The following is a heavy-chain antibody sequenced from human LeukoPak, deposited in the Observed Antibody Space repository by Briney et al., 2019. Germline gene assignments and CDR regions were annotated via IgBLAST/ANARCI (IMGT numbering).Heavy chain of an antibody. V-gene: IGHV4-59*01. CDR3: ARRVAVRPVYGFDI. CDR2: ICHSGAT. Sequence: SETLSLTCTVSGGSISSYYWTWIRQPPGKGLEWIGYICHSGATNYNPSLKSRVTISVDTSKNQFSLKLSSVTAADTAIYYCARRVAVRPVYGFDIWGQGTMVTVSS. D-gene: IGHD6-6*01. CDR1: GGSISSYY. J-gene: IGHJ3*02.